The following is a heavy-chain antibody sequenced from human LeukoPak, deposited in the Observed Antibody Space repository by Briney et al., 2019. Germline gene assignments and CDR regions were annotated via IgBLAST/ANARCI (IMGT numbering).Heavy chain of an antibody. J-gene: IGHJ4*02. V-gene: IGHV3-20*04. CDR1: GFTFDDYG. Sequence: RPGGSLRLSCAASGFTFDDYGMSWVRQAPGKGLEWVSGINWNGGSTGYADSVKGRFTISRDNAKNSLYLQMNSLRAEDTALYYCARDHYDTLTGYVDYWGQGTLVTVSS. CDR2: INWNGGST. CDR3: ARDHYDTLTGYVDY. D-gene: IGHD3-9*01.